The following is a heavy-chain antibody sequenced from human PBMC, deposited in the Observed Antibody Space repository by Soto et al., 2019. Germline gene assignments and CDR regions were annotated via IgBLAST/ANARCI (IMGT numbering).Heavy chain of an antibody. V-gene: IGHV1-46*01. J-gene: IGHJ6*02. D-gene: IGHD1-1*01. CDR2: INPSGGST. CDR3: ARESAGTLFYYYFYYGMDV. CDR1: GYTFTSYY. Sequence: ASVKVSCKASGYTFTSYYMHWVRQAPGQGLEWMGIINPSGGSTSYAQKFQGRVTMTRDTSTSTVYMELSSLRYEDTAVYYCARESAGTLFYYYFYYGMDVWGQGNTVTVSS.